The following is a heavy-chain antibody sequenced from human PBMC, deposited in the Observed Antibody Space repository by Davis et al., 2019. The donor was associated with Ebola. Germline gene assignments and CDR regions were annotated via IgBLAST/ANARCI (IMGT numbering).Heavy chain of an antibody. CDR1: GGSFSGYY. CDR2: IYYSGSH. CDR3: AGRYNWNDRYYYYGMDV. D-gene: IGHD1-1*01. J-gene: IGHJ6*02. V-gene: IGHV4-59*01. Sequence: SETLSLTCAVYGGSFSGYYWSWIRQPPGKGLEWIGYIYYSGSHNYNPSLKSRVTISVDTSKNQFSLKLSSVTAADTAVYYCAGRYNWNDRYYYYGMDVWGQGTTVTVSS.